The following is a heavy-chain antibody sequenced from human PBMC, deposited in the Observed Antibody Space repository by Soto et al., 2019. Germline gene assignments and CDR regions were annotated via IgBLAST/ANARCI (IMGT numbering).Heavy chain of an antibody. J-gene: IGHJ4*02. CDR2: ISYDGSNK. Sequence: PVGSLRLSCAASGFTLSSYGMHWVRQAPGKGLEWVAVISYDGSNKYYADSVKGRFTISRDNSKNTLYLQMNSLRAEDTAVYYCAKSAISVVVVAATFDYWGQGTLVTVSS. CDR3: AKSAISVVVVAATFDY. D-gene: IGHD2-15*01. V-gene: IGHV3-30*18. CDR1: GFTLSSYG.